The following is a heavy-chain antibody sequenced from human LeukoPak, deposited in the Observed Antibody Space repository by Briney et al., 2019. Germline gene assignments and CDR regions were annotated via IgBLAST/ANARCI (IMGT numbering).Heavy chain of an antibody. Sequence: SETLSLTCTVSGGSISSHYWSWIRQPPGKGLEWIGYIYYSRSTNYNPSLKSRVTISVDTSKNQFSLKLSSVTAADTAVYYCARVNYDFWSGYYYYYYYYMDVWGKGTTVTVSS. CDR3: ARVNYDFWSGYYYYYYYYMDV. D-gene: IGHD3-3*01. CDR2: IYYSRST. J-gene: IGHJ6*03. V-gene: IGHV4-59*11. CDR1: GGSISSHY.